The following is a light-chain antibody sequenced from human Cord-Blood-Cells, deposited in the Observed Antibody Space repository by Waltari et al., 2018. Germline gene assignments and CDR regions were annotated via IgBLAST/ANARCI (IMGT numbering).Light chain of an antibody. Sequence: QSALTQPPSASGSPGQSVTISCTGTSSDVGGDNYVSGYQLDPGKAPKLMIYEVSKRPSGAPDRFPGSKPGNTASLTVSRVRGEDEADYCCSSYAGSNQVVFGGGTRLPGL. J-gene: IGLJ2*01. V-gene: IGLV2-8*01. CDR1: SSDVGGDNY. CDR3: SSYAGSNQVV. CDR2: EVS.